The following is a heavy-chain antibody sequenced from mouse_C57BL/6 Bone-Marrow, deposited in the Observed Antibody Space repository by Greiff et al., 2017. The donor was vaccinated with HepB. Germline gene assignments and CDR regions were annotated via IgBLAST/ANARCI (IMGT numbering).Heavy chain of an antibody. V-gene: IGHV5-16*01. CDR3: ARDGGLYGRGWYFDV. Sequence: EVMLVESEGGLVQPGSSMKLSCTASGFTFSDYYMAWVRQVPEKGLEWVANINYDGSSTYYLDSLKSRFIISRDNAKNILYLQMSSLKSEDTATYYCARDGGLYGRGWYFDVWGTGTTVTVSS. J-gene: IGHJ1*03. CDR2: INYDGSST. CDR1: GFTFSDYY. D-gene: IGHD1-1*01.